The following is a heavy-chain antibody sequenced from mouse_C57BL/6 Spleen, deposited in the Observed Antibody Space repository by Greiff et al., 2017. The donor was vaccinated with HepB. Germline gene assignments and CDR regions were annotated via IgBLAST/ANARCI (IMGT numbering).Heavy chain of an antibody. D-gene: IGHD1-1*01. Sequence: DVMLVESGEGLVKPGGSLKLSCAASGFTFSSYAMSWVRQTPEKRLEWVAYISSGGDYIYYADTVKGRFTISRDNARNTLYLQMSSLKSEDTAMYYCTRDALYYYGSSPLYWYFDVWGTGTTVTVSS. CDR3: TRDALYYYGSSPLYWYFDV. CDR1: GFTFSSYA. J-gene: IGHJ1*03. V-gene: IGHV5-9-1*02. CDR2: ISSGGDYI.